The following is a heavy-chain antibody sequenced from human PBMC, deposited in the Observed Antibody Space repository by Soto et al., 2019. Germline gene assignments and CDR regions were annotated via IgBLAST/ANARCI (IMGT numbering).Heavy chain of an antibody. CDR1: GGSISSYY. V-gene: IGHV4-59*12. D-gene: IGHD3-16*01. Sequence: ASETLSLTCTVSGGSISSYYWSWIRQPPGKGLEWIGYIYYSGSTNYNPSLKSRVTISVDTSKNQFSLKLSSVTAADTAVYYCAREGLRGYYYGMDVWGQGTTVTVSS. CDR2: IYYSGST. CDR3: AREGLRGYYYGMDV. J-gene: IGHJ6*02.